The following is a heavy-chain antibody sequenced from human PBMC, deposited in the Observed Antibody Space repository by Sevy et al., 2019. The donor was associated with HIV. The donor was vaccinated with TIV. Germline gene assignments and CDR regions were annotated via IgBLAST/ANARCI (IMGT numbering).Heavy chain of an antibody. Sequence: GGSLRLSCAASGFTFSSYLMSWVRQAPGKGLEWVANIKQDGSEKYYVDSVKGRFTISRDNAKNSLYLQMNSLRAEDTAVYYCERDGYYYGSGSYYNLDYWGQGTLVTVSS. D-gene: IGHD3-10*01. CDR3: ERDGYYYGSGSYYNLDY. CDR1: GFTFSSYL. J-gene: IGHJ4*02. V-gene: IGHV3-7*03. CDR2: IKQDGSEK.